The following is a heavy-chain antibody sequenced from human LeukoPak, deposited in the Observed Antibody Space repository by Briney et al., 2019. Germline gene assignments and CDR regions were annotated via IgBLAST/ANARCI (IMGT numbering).Heavy chain of an antibody. CDR3: ARVDIAVVPSTTFDY. J-gene: IGHJ4*02. D-gene: IGHD2-2*01. Sequence: SETLSLTCSVSGASINSYYWNRIRQSPGKGLEWIGYISYNGMTNYNPSLKSRVSISVDTSKNQFSLRLSSVTAADTAVYYCARVDIAVVPSTTFDYWGQGTLVTVSS. V-gene: IGHV4-59*08. CDR1: GASINSYY. CDR2: ISYNGMT.